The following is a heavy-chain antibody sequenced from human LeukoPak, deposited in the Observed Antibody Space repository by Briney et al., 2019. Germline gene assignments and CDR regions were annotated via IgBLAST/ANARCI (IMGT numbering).Heavy chain of an antibody. D-gene: IGHD2-15*01. J-gene: IGHJ1*01. Sequence: SVKVSCKASGGTFSSYAISWVRQAPGQGLECMGGIIPIFGTANYAQKFQGRVTITADESTSTAYMELSSLRSEDTAVYYCASPPLEYCSGGSCYSYFQHWGQGTLVTVSS. V-gene: IGHV1-69*13. CDR2: IIPIFGTA. CDR3: ASPPLEYCSGGSCYSYFQH. CDR1: GGTFSSYA.